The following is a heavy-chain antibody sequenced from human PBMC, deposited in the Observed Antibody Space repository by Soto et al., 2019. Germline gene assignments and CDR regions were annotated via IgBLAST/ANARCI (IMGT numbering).Heavy chain of an antibody. J-gene: IGHJ6*03. D-gene: IGHD2-15*01. CDR3: ARKEYCSGGSCSHYYYYYMDV. CDR2: ISSSSSTI. Sequence: GGSLRLSCAASGFTFSSYSMNWVRQAPGKGLEWVSYISSSSSTIYYADSVKGRFTISRDKAKNSLYLQMNSLRAEDTAVYYCARKEYCSGGSCSHYYYYYMDVWGKGTTVTVSS. V-gene: IGHV3-48*01. CDR1: GFTFSSYS.